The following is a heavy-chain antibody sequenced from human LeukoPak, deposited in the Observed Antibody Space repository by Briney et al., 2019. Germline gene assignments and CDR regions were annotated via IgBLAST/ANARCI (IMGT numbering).Heavy chain of an antibody. CDR1: GYTFTGYY. CDR3: ASARPGSYRFDP. D-gene: IGHD1-14*01. Sequence: ASVKVSCKASGYTFTGYYMHWVRQAPGQGLEWMGWINPNSGGTSYAQKFQVRVTMTRDMSTSTVYMELSSLRSEDTAVYYCASARPGSYRFDPWGEGTLVTVSS. V-gene: IGHV1-2*02. CDR2: INPNSGGT. J-gene: IGHJ5*02.